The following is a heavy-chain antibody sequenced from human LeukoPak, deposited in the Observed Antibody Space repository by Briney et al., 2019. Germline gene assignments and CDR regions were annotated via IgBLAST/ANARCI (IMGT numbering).Heavy chain of an antibody. J-gene: IGHJ5*02. V-gene: IGHV3-7*01. CDR1: GFTVSSYY. CDR2: IKQDGSEK. Sequence: PGGSLRLSCAASGFTVSSYYMSWVRQAPGKGLEWVANIKQDGSEKYYVDSVKGRFTISRDNAKNSLYLQMNSLRAEDTAVYYCARERSRIGYYGPIGGPNWFDPWGQGTLVTVSS. CDR3: ARERSRIGYYGPIGGPNWFDP. D-gene: IGHD3-10*01.